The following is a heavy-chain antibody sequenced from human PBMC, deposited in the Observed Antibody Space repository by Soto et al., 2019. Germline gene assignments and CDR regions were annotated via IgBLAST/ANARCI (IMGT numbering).Heavy chain of an antibody. CDR1: GFTFDDYA. J-gene: IGHJ4*02. CDR2: ISWNSGSI. D-gene: IGHD6-13*01. Sequence: EVQLVESGGGLVQPGRSLRLSCAASGFTFDDYAMHWVRQAPGKGLEWVSGISWNSGSIGYADSVKGRFTISRDNAKNSLYLQMNSLRAADTALYYCAKGPLAAGFYYFDYWGQGTLVTVSS. CDR3: AKGPLAAGFYYFDY. V-gene: IGHV3-9*01.